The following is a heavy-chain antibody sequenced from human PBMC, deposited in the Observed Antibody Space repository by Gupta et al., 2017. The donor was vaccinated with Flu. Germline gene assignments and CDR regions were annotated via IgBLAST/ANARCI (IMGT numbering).Heavy chain of an antibody. D-gene: IGHD2-2*01. CDR3: ARDTDAGSSCCLDY. Sequence: EVQLVESGGGLVQPGGSLRLSCAASGFTFSSYWMSWVRQAPGKGLEWVANIKQDGSEKYYVDSVKGRFTISRDNAKNSLYLQMNSLRAEDTAVYYCARDTDAGSSCCLDYWGQGTLVTVSS. J-gene: IGHJ4*02. CDR1: GFTFSSYW. V-gene: IGHV3-7*04. CDR2: IKQDGSEK.